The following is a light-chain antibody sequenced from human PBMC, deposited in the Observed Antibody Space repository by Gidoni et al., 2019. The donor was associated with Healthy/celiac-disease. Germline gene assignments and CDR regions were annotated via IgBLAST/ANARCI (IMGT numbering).Light chain of an antibody. J-gene: IGLJ2*01. Sequence: QSALTQPRSVSGSPGQSVTISCTGTSSDVGGYNYVSWYQQHPGKAPKVMIYDVSKRPSGVPDRFSGSKSGNTASLTVSGLQAEDEADYYCCSYAVSNIVVFGGGTKLTVL. CDR2: DVS. CDR3: CSYAVSNIVV. V-gene: IGLV2-11*01. CDR1: SSDVGGYNY.